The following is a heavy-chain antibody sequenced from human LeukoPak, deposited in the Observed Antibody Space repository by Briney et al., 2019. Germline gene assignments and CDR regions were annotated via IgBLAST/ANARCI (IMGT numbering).Heavy chain of an antibody. D-gene: IGHD6-19*01. V-gene: IGHV3-33*01. CDR1: GFTFSSYG. CDR3: ARARRIAVAGEIDY. CDR2: IWYDGSNK. Sequence: PGGSLRLSCAASGFTFSSYGMPWVRQAPGKGLEWVAVIWYDGSNKYYADSVKGRFTISRDNSKNTLYLQMNSLRAEDTAVYYCARARRIAVAGEIDYWGQGTLVTVSS. J-gene: IGHJ4*02.